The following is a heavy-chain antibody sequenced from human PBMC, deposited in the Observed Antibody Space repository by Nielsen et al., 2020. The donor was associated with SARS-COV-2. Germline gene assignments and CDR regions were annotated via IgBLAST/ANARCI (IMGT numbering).Heavy chain of an antibody. J-gene: IGHJ4*02. D-gene: IGHD3-3*01. CDR3: ARGPPYDFLAFFDY. Sequence: GESLKISCAASGFTFSSYWMHWGRQAPGKGLVWVSRINSDGSSTSYADSVKGRFTISRDNAKNTLYLQMNSLRAEDTAVYYCARGPPYDFLAFFDYWGQGTLVTVSS. V-gene: IGHV3-74*01. CDR2: INSDGSST. CDR1: GFTFSSYW.